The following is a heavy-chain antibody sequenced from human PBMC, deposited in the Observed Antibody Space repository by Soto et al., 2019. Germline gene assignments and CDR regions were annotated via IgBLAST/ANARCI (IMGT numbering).Heavy chain of an antibody. CDR3: AKVVGPRSSGFLGDY. CDR2: ISYDGSNK. V-gene: IGHV3-30*18. Sequence: QVQLVESGGGVVQPGRSLRLSCAASGFTFSSYGMHWVRQAPGKGLEGVAVISYDGSNKYYADSVKGRLTISRDNSKNTLYLQMNCPSAEDTAVYYCAKVVGPRSSGFLGDYWGQGTLFTVSS. J-gene: IGHJ4*02. D-gene: IGHD6-6*01. CDR1: GFTFSSYG.